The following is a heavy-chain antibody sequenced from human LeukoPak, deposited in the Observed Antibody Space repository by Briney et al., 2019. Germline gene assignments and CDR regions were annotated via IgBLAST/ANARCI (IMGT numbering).Heavy chain of an antibody. V-gene: IGHV3-48*01. CDR3: VRGVFERSWSDP. Sequence: GSLRLSCAASGFTFSSYSMNWVRQAPGKGLEWVSYISSTSVNTHYADSVKGRFTISRDNSKNTLYLQMNSLRAEDTAVYYCVRGVFERSWSDPWGQGTLVTVSS. CDR1: GFTFSSYS. D-gene: IGHD6-13*01. J-gene: IGHJ5*02. CDR2: ISSTSVNT.